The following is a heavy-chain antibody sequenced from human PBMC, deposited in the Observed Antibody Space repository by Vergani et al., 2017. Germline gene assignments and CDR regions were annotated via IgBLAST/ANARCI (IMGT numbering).Heavy chain of an antibody. CDR2: IYYSGST. Sequence: QLQLQESGPGLVKPSETLSLTCTVSGGSISSSSYYWGWLRQPPGKGLEWIGSIYYSGSTYHNPSLKSLVTISVDTPKNQFSLKRSSVTAADTAVYYSATHARSGKGTGNIVVVVAATRRWLDAWGQGTLVTVSS. CDR1: GGSISSSSYY. V-gene: IGHV4-39*01. CDR3: ATHARSGKGTGNIVVVVAATRRWLDA. J-gene: IGHJ5*02. D-gene: IGHD2-15*01.